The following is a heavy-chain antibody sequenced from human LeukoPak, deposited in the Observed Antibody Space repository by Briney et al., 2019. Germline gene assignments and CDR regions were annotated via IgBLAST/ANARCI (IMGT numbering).Heavy chain of an antibody. J-gene: IGHJ4*02. D-gene: IGHD6-19*01. CDR1: GFTFSDYT. CDR2: ISSGGSYI. Sequence: GGSLRLSCAASGFTFSDYTMNWVRQAPGKGLEWVSSISSGGSYIYYADSVKGRFTISRDNAKNSLYLQMNSLRAEDTAVFYCARGGLYSTGRYVVYWGQGTLVTVSS. CDR3: ARGGLYSTGRYVVY. V-gene: IGHV3-21*01.